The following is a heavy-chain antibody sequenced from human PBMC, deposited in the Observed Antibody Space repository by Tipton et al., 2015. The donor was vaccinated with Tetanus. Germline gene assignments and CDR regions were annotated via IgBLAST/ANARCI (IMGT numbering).Heavy chain of an antibody. CDR1: GFSFDDYN. D-gene: IGHD3-10*01. J-gene: IGHJ4*02. CDR2: INRDGTST. Sequence: AASGFSFDDYNMYWVRQAPGKGLEWVSLINRDGTSTYYADSVKGRFTISRDNSKNSLYLQMTSLRGEDTALYYCAKDHRVRYYFDSWGQGTLVTVSS. V-gene: IGHV3-43*01. CDR3: AKDHRVRYYFDS.